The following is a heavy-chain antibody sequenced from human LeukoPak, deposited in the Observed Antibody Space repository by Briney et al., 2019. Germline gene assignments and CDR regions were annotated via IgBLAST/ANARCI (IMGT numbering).Heavy chain of an antibody. CDR3: ASSIAAAGRDPRN. CDR1: GFTFSSYA. CDR2: ISGSGGST. V-gene: IGHV3-23*01. Sequence: GGSLRLPCAASGFTFSSYAMSWVRQAPGKGLEWVSAISGSGGSTYYADSVKGRFTISRDNSKNTLYLQMNSLRAEDTAVYYCASSIAAAGRDPRNWGQGTLVTVSS. J-gene: IGHJ4*02. D-gene: IGHD6-13*01.